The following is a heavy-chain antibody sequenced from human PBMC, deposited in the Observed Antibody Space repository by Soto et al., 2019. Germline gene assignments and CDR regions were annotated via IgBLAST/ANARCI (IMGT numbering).Heavy chain of an antibody. CDR3: ARGVFYYYGSSGYSPDY. CDR2: ISFDGSKK. V-gene: IGHV3-30-3*01. CDR1: GFTSSSYV. J-gene: IGHJ4*02. Sequence: QVQLVESGGGVVQPGRSLRLSCEVSGFTSSSYVMHWVRQAPGEGLEWGALISFDGSKKNYADSVKGRFTISRDNSKNMMYLQMNSLRPEDTAVYYCARGVFYYYGSSGYSPDYWGQGTLVTVSS. D-gene: IGHD3-22*01.